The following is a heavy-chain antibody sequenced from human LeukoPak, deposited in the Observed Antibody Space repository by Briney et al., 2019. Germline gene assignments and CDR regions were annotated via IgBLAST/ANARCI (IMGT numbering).Heavy chain of an antibody. D-gene: IGHD3-22*01. V-gene: IGHV3-7*01. CDR2: IKQDGSER. Sequence: GGSLRLSCAASGFTFSSYWMSWVRQAPGKGLEWVANIKQDGSERYYVDSVKGRFTISRDNAKNSLYLQTISLRVEDTAVYYCARRSGHYYDSSGYYHENAFDIWGQGTMVTVSS. CDR3: ARRSGHYYDSSGYYHENAFDI. CDR1: GFTFSSYW. J-gene: IGHJ3*02.